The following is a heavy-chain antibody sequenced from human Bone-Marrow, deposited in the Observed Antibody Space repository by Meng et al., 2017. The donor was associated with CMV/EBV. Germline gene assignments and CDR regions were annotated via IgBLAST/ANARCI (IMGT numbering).Heavy chain of an antibody. D-gene: IGHD3-16*01. V-gene: IGHV4-59*13. J-gene: IGHJ5*02. CDR2: ISYSGYT. Sequence: SETLSRTCGVSGGSISSYSWTWIRQPPGKALEWVGSISYSGYTNYNPSLKSRVTISVDTSKSQFSLNLSSVTAADMAVYYCARDNLMITFGGVDKTHWFDPWGQGTLVTVSS. CDR3: ARDNLMITFGGVDKTHWFDP. CDR1: GGSISSYS.